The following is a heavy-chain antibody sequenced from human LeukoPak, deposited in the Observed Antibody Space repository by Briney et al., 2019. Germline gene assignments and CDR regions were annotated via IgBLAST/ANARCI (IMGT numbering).Heavy chain of an antibody. CDR2: IPYDGSNK. J-gene: IGHJ4*02. D-gene: IGHD4-23*01. CDR3: ATGKVDY. Sequence: GGSLRLSCAASGFTFSIYGMHWVRQAPGKGLEYVAVIPYDGSNKYYADSVKGRFTISRDNSKNTLYLQMNRLRDEDTAVYYCATGKVDYWGQGTLVTVSS. CDR1: GFTFSIYG. V-gene: IGHV3-30*03.